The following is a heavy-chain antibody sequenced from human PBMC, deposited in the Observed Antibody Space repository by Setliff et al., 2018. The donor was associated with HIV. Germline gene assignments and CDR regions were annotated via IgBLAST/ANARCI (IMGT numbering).Heavy chain of an antibody. Sequence: GASVKVSCKVSGYTLTELSMHWVRQTPTKGLEWMGGFDPEHGETIYAQSFQGRVTVTEDIFTDTAYMELSSLRSQDTAVYYCATGPLFSRAAHYDYWGQGTLVTVSS. V-gene: IGHV1-24*01. CDR2: FDPEHGET. D-gene: IGHD6-25*01. CDR1: GYTLTELS. J-gene: IGHJ4*02. CDR3: ATGPLFSRAAHYDY.